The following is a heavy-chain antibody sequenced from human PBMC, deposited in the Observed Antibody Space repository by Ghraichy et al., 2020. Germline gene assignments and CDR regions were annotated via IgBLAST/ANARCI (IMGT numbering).Heavy chain of an antibody. D-gene: IGHD1-14*01. CDR2: ISSDGSIT. CDR3: TRDPPVSDP. J-gene: IGHJ5*02. V-gene: IGHV3-74*01. CDR1: GFTFSNYW. Sequence: GGSLRLSCGASGFTFSNYWMHWVRQAPGKGLMWVSRISSDGSITNYADSVKGRFTVSRDNAKHTMYLQMNSLRADDTAVYYCTRDPPVSDPWGKETLVTVST.